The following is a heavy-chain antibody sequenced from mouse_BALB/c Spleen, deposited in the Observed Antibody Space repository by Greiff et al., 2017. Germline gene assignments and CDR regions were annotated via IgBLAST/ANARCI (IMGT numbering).Heavy chain of an antibody. D-gene: IGHD1-1*01. V-gene: IGHV3-2*02. CDR1: GYSITSDYA. J-gene: IGHJ4*01. Sequence: VQLQQSGPGLVKPSQSLSLTCTVTGYSITSDYAWNWIRQFPGNKLEWMGYISYSGSTSYNPSLKSRISITRDTSKNQFFLQLNSVTTEDTATYYCARRTTVVAYYAMDYWGQGTSVTVSS. CDR2: ISYSGST. CDR3: ARRTTVVAYYAMDY.